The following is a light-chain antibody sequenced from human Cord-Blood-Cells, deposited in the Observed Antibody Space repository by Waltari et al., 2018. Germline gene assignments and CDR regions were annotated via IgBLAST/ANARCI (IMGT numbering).Light chain of an antibody. CDR1: SSDVGGYNY. CDR2: DVS. CDR3: CSYAGSYTLV. J-gene: IGLJ2*01. Sequence: QSALTQPASVSGSPGQSITISCTGTSSDVGGYNYVSWYQQHPGKAPKRMIYDVSKRPSGVSNRFSGSKSGNTASLTISGLQAEDEADYYCCSYAGSYTLVFGGGTKLTVL. V-gene: IGLV2-14*01.